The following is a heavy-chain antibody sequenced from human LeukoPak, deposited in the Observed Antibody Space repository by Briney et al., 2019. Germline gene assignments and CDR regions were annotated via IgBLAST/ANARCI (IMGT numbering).Heavy chain of an antibody. CDR2: MNPNSGNT. V-gene: IGHV1-8*01. CDR3: ARVASRHTVTLWDAFDI. CDR1: EYTFTSYD. J-gene: IGHJ3*02. D-gene: IGHD4-17*01. Sequence: GASVKVSCKASEYTFTSYDINWVRQATGQGLEWMGWMNPNSGNTGYAQKFQGRVTITRNTSISTAYMELSSLRSEDTAVYYCARVASRHTVTLWDAFDIWGQGTMDTVSS.